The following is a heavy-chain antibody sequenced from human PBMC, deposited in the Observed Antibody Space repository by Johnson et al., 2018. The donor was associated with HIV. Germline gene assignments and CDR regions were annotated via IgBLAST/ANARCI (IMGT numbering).Heavy chain of an antibody. CDR3: LIRDAFDI. J-gene: IGHJ3*02. D-gene: IGHD2-8*01. Sequence: VQLVESGGGVVQPGRSLRLSCAASGFTFDDYAMHWVRQAPGKGLEWVSGISGSGGSTYYADSVKGRFTISRDNSKNTLYLQMNSLRAEDTAVYYCLIRDAFDIWGQGTMFTVSS. V-gene: IGHV3-23*04. CDR2: ISGSGGST. CDR1: GFTFDDYA.